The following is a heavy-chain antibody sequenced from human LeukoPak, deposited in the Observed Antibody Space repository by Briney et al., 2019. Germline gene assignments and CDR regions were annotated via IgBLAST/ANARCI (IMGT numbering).Heavy chain of an antibody. J-gene: IGHJ4*02. CDR3: ARNYFDY. V-gene: IGHV4-30-2*02. CDR1: GGSISSGGYS. CDR2: IYHSGST. Sequence: SQTLSLTCAVSGGSISSGGYSWSWIRQPPGKGLEWIGYIYHSGSTYYNPSLKSRVTISVDRSKNQFSLKLSSVTAADTAVYYCARNYFDYWGQGTLVTVSS.